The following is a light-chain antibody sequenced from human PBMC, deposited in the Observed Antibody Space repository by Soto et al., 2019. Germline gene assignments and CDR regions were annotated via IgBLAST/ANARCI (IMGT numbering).Light chain of an antibody. V-gene: IGKV1-39*01. CDR1: QSISSY. Sequence: DIQMTQSPSSLSASVGDRVTITCRASQSISSYLNWYQQKPGKAPKLLIYAASSLQSGVPSRFSGSGSGTDFPLTISSLQPEDFATYYCQQSYSTPQTFGQGTKVE. J-gene: IGKJ1*01. CDR2: AAS. CDR3: QQSYSTPQT.